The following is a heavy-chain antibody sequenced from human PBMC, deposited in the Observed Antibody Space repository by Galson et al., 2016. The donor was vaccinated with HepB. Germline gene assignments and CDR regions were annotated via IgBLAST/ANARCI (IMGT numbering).Heavy chain of an antibody. Sequence: SLRLSCAASGFTFSDYYMSWIRQAPGKGLEWVSYISSSGSTIYYADSVKGRFAISRDNAKNSLYLQMNSLRAEDTAVYYCARDLSSGYYDSCGYYYYYYGMDCWGQGTTVTVSS. CDR2: ISSSGSTI. D-gene: IGHD3-22*01. J-gene: IGHJ6*02. CDR1: GFTFSDYY. CDR3: ARDLSSGYYDSCGYYYYYYGMDC. V-gene: IGHV3-11*01.